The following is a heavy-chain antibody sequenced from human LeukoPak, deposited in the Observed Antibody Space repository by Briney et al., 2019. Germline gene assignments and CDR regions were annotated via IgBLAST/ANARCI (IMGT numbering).Heavy chain of an antibody. Sequence: SETLSLTCTVSGGSISSYYWSWLRQPPGKGLEWLGYIYYSGSTNYNPSLKSRVTISVDTSKNQFSLKLSSVTAADTAVYYCARDTRDYGGKFYYFDYWGQGTLVTVSS. CDR1: GGSISSYY. CDR2: IYYSGST. D-gene: IGHD4-23*01. V-gene: IGHV4-59*01. CDR3: ARDTRDYGGKFYYFDY. J-gene: IGHJ4*02.